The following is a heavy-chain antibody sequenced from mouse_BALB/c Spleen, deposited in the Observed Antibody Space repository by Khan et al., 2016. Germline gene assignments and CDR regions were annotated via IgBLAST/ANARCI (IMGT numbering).Heavy chain of an antibody. Sequence: EVELVESGGGLVQPGGSLRLSCATSGFTFTDYYMSWVRQPPGKALEWLGFIRNKANGYTTEYSASVKGRFTISRDNSQSILYLQMNTQRAEDSATYYCARDNALFAYWGQGTLVTVSA. CDR1: GFTFTDYY. V-gene: IGHV7-3*02. CDR3: ARDNALFAY. CDR2: IRNKANGYTT. J-gene: IGHJ3*01.